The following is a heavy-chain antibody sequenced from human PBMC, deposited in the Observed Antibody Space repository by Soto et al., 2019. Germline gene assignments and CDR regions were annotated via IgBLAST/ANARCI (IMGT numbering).Heavy chain of an antibody. CDR2: IYRSGNT. D-gene: IGHD2-15*01. CDR1: GYSICLGYC. V-gene: IGHV4-38-2*01. CDR3: ARVKLVGRGGFEY. Sequence: PSGTLSLTCAVSGYSICLGYCWGWIWHSPEMALARIESIYRSGNTDYNPSVKSRVSTSLDTAKNHFSLELPSATDAHTPVYYCARVKLVGRGGFEYWGLGTLVTVS. J-gene: IGHJ4*02.